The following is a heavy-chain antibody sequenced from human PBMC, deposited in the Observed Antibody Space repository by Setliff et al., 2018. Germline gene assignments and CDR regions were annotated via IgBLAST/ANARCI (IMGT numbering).Heavy chain of an antibody. Sequence: GSLRLSCTASGLSYTNDWVSWVRQAPGKGLEWLASINPDGSEKYYVDSLKGRFTISRDNASNSLSLQMNSLRTEDTAVYYCFGAGTCSYWGQGTLVTVSS. CDR2: INPDGSEK. CDR3: FGAGTCSY. V-gene: IGHV3-7*01. D-gene: IGHD3-10*01. CDR1: GLSYTNDW. J-gene: IGHJ4*02.